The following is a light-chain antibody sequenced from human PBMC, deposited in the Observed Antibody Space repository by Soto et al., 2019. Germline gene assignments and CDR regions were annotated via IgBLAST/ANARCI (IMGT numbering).Light chain of an antibody. CDR2: DAS. CDR1: QGISIY. CDR3: QKYNGAPLT. V-gene: IGKV1-27*01. J-gene: IGKJ4*01. Sequence: DIQMTESPSSLSASVGDRVTITCRASQGISIYLAWYQQKPGKVPKLLIYDASTLQSGVPSRFSGSGSGTDFTLTISSLQPEDVATYYCQKYNGAPLTFGGGTKVEIK.